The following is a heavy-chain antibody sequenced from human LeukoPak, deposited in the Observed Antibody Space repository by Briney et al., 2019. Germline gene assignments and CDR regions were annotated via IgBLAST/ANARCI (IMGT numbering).Heavy chain of an antibody. CDR1: GGSISSGGYY. V-gene: IGHV4-31*03. D-gene: IGHD3-3*02. Sequence: SQTLSLTCTVSGGSISSGGYYWSWIRQHPGKGLEWIGYIYYSGSTYYNPSLKSRVTISVDTSKNQFSLKLSSVTAADTAVYYCARAHPPFAYYFDYRGQGTLVTVSS. CDR2: IYYSGST. J-gene: IGHJ4*02. CDR3: ARAHPPFAYYFDY.